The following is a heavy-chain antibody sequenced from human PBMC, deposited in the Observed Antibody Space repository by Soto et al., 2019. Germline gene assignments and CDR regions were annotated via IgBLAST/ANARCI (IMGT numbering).Heavy chain of an antibody. V-gene: IGHV4-59*08. CDR1: GGSIRSYY. CDR2: IYYSGST. CDR3: ARHIRYYDILTGYYQD. D-gene: IGHD3-9*01. Sequence: QVQLQESGPGLVKPSETLSLTCTVSGGSIRSYYWSWIRQPPGKGLEWIGYIYYSGSTNYNPSLKSRVTISVDTSKNQFSLKLSSVTAADTAVYYCARHIRYYDILTGYYQDWGQGTLVTVSS. J-gene: IGHJ4*02.